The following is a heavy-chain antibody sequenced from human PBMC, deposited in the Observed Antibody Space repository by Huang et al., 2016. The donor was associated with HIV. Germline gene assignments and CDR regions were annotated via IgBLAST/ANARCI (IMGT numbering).Heavy chain of an antibody. Sequence: QVQLVQSGSELKKPGASVKVSCKASGYPFTSSAMNWVRQAPGQGLEWMGWRNTNMGNPTDAKGFTGRFVFSLDTSVSTAYLQISSLQAEDTAVYYWASSPREVFGVFDYWGQGTLVTVSS. D-gene: IGHD3-3*01. V-gene: IGHV7-4-1*02. CDR3: ASSPREVFGVFDY. CDR1: GYPFTSSA. CDR2: RNTNMGNP. J-gene: IGHJ4*02.